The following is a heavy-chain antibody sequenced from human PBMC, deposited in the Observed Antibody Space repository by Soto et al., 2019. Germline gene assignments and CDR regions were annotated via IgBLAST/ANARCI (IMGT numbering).Heavy chain of an antibody. CDR3: ARASPDVDAFDI. CDR2: TYYRSKWYN. CDR1: GYSVSINSAA. J-gene: IGHJ3*02. V-gene: IGHV6-1*01. Sequence: SQTLSLTCAISGYSVSINSAAFKWIRHSPSRILEWLGRTYYRSKWYNDYAVSVKSRITINPDTSKNQFSLQLNSVTPEDTAVYYCARASPDVDAFDIWGQGTMVTVSS.